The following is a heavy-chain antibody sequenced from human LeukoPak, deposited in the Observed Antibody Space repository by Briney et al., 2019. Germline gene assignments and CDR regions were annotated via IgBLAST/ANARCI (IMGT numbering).Heavy chain of an antibody. D-gene: IGHD2-15*01. Sequence: SETLSLTCAVYGGSFSGYYWSWIRQPPGKGLEWIGYIYYSGSTNYNPSLKSRVTISVDTSKNQFSLKLNSVTAADTAVYYCASFYCSGGSCYQYYSYYYMDVWGKGTTVTISS. CDR3: ASFYCSGGSCYQYYSYYYMDV. V-gene: IGHV4-59*08. CDR2: IYYSGST. CDR1: GGSFSGYY. J-gene: IGHJ6*03.